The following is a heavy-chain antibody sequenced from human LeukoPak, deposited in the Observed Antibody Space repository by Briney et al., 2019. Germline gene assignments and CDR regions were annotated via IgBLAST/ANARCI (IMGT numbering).Heavy chain of an antibody. J-gene: IGHJ4*02. CDR2: ISGSGGST. V-gene: IGHV3-23*01. CDR3: AKGGEGANYFDY. Sequence: GGSLRLSCAASGFTFSSYAMSWVRQAPGKGLEWVSAISGSGGSTYYADSVKGRFTISRDNSKNTLYLQVNSLRAEDTAVYYCAKGGEGANYFDYWGQGTLVTVSS. CDR1: GFTFSSYA. D-gene: IGHD1-26*01.